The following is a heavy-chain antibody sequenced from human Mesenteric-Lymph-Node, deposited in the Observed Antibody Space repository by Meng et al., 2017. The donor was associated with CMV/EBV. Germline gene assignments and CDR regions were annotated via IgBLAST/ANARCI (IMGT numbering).Heavy chain of an antibody. J-gene: IGHJ4*02. V-gene: IGHV3-66*01. CDR1: GVNVRKQC. Sequence: LVELWGALGRLVWSVGLLCAASGVNVRKQCMSWVHQAPGNGVEWVLFIYRGDNKYYRESEKDRFTVSRDNSKNTMYIQMNSLRVKHTAVDYCTGDSVSNPNLDYWGQGTLVTVSS. CDR2: IYRGDNK. D-gene: IGHD3-10*01. CDR3: TGDSVSNPNLDY.